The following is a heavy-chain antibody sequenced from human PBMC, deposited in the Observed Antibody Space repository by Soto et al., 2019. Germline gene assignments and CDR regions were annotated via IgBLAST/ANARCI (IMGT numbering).Heavy chain of an antibody. CDR2: ISYDGSNK. D-gene: IGHD3-9*01. Sequence: ESGGGVVQPGRSLRLSCAASGFTFSSYGMHWVRQAPGKGLEWVAVISYDGSNKYYADSVKGRFTISRDNSKNTLYLQMNSLRAEDTAVYYCAKDKYYDILTGYYIHYYGMDVWGQGTTVTVSS. CDR3: AKDKYYDILTGYYIHYYGMDV. CDR1: GFTFSSYG. V-gene: IGHV3-30*18. J-gene: IGHJ6*02.